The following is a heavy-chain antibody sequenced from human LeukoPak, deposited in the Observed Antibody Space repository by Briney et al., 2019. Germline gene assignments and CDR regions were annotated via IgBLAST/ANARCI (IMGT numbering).Heavy chain of an antibody. Sequence: PGGSLRLSCAASGFTFSSSAMSWVRQAPGRGLEWVSNISGSGSGCITYYADSVKGRFTISRDNSKNTLYLQMNSLRAEDTAVYYCAKSGYNRFDYWGQGTLVTVSS. CDR1: GFTFSSSA. J-gene: IGHJ4*02. CDR2: ISGSGSGCIT. D-gene: IGHD5-24*01. CDR3: AKSGYNRFDY. V-gene: IGHV3-23*01.